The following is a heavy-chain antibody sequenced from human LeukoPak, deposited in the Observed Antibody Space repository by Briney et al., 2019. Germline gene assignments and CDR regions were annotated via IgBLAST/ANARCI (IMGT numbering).Heavy chain of an antibody. V-gene: IGHV3-9*01. CDR3: AKDMGLAPRALHI. CDR2: ISWNSGSI. Sequence: SLRLSCAASGFTFEDYAMHWVRQAPGKGLEWVSGISWNSGSIGYADSVKDRFTISRDSAKNSLYLQMNSLRAEDTALYYCAKDMGLAPRALHIWGQGTMVTVSS. D-gene: IGHD6-19*01. CDR1: GFTFEDYA. J-gene: IGHJ3*02.